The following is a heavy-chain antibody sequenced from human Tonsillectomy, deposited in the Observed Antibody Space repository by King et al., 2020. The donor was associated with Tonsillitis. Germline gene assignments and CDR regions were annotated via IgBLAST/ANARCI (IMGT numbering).Heavy chain of an antibody. Sequence: QLQESGPGLVKPSKTLSLFCTVSGASISSDDNYWTWIRQAPGRGPEWIGYINYRGGTYYSPSLKSRIVISLDTSKNQFSLKLRSVTAADSAIYYCARDRGRGSETFDVWGQGTMVTVSS. CDR3: ARDRGRGSETFDV. J-gene: IGHJ3*01. CDR1: GASISSDDNY. CDR2: INYRGGT. V-gene: IGHV4-30-4*01. D-gene: IGHD3-10*01.